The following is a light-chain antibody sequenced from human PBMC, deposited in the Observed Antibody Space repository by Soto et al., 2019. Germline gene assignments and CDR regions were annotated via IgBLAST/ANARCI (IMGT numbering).Light chain of an antibody. CDR3: QQYDNLPPYT. CDR1: QDISNY. Sequence: DIQMTQSPSSLSASVGDRVTITCQASQDISNYLNWYQQKPGKAPKLLIYDASNLETVVPSRFSGSGSGKNFTFTISSLQPEDIATYYCQQYDNLPPYTFGQGTKLEIK. V-gene: IGKV1-33*01. J-gene: IGKJ2*01. CDR2: DAS.